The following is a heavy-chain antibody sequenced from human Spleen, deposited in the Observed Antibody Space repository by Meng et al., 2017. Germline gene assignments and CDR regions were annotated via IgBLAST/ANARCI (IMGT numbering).Heavy chain of an antibody. CDR3: ARVRGYSGYDWGNHDAFDI. CDR1: GYSITGSYN. D-gene: IGHD5-12*01. Sequence: SETLSLTCAVSGYSITGSYNWGWIRQSPGKGLEWIGSIYYSGSTYYNPSLKSRVTISVDTSKNQFSLKLSSVTAADTAVYYCARVRGYSGYDWGNHDAFDIWGQGTMVTVSS. CDR2: IYYSGST. V-gene: IGHV4-38-2*01. J-gene: IGHJ3*02.